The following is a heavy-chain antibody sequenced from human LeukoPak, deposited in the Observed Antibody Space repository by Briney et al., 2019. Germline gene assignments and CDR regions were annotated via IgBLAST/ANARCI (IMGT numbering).Heavy chain of an antibody. CDR3: ARARRDGDDFWSGYSPYFDY. D-gene: IGHD3-3*01. Sequence: PSETLSLTCTVSGGSISGYYWSWIRQPPGKGLEWIGEIYHSGSTNYNPSLKSRVTISVDKSKNQFSLKLSSVTAADTAVYYCARARRDGDDFWSGYSPYFDYWGQGTLVTVSS. J-gene: IGHJ4*02. CDR2: IYHSGST. V-gene: IGHV4-34*01. CDR1: GGSISGYY.